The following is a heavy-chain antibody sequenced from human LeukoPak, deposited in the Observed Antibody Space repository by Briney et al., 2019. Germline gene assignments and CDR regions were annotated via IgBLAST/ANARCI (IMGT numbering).Heavy chain of an antibody. CDR2: VYHTGST. Sequence: SETLSLTCAVSGYSISRGYFWALIRHPPGEGLEWIGTVYHTGSTYYNPSLDSRVTISVDTSKNEFSLNLKSVTAADTAVYYCARAGWIITSGIDYWGQGALVTVSS. CDR1: GYSISRGYF. J-gene: IGHJ4*02. D-gene: IGHD3-10*01. CDR3: ARAGWIITSGIDY. V-gene: IGHV4-38-2*01.